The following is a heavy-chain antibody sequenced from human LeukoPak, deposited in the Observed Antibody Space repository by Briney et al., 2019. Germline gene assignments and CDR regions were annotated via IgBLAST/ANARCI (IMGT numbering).Heavy chain of an antibody. D-gene: IGHD1-14*01. CDR3: ARLVRVGTNDAFDI. V-gene: IGHV1-18*01. CDR1: AYTFTSYG. J-gene: IGHJ3*02. Sequence: ASVKVSCRASAYTFTSYGISWVRQAPGQGLEWMGWISAYNGNTNYAQKFQGRVTMTTDTSTSTAYMELRSLRSDDTAVYYCARLVRVGTNDAFDIWGQGTMVTVSS. CDR2: ISAYNGNT.